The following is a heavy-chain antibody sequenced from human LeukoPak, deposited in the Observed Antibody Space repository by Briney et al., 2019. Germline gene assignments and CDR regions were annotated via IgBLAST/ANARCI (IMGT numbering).Heavy chain of an antibody. V-gene: IGHV4-59*01. CDR3: ARDRIYYYDSSGYYYYYGMDV. CDR2: IYYSGST. CDR1: GGSISSYY. D-gene: IGHD3-22*01. J-gene: IGHJ6*02. Sequence: PSETLSLTCTVSGGSISSYYWSWIRQPPGKGLEWIGYIYYSGSTNYNPSLKSRVTISVDTSKNQFSLKLSSVTAADTAVYYCARDRIYYYDSSGYYYYYGMDVWGQGTTVTVSS.